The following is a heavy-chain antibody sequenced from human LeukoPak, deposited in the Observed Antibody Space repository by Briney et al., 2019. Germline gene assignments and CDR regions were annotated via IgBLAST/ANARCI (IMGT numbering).Heavy chain of an antibody. V-gene: IGHV5-51*01. CDR2: IYPGDSDT. CDR3: ALRVRGVWFDP. D-gene: IGHD3-10*01. J-gene: IGHJ5*02. CDR1: GYSFTSYW. Sequence: GESLQISFQGSGYSFTSYWIGWVRPMPGKGLEWMGIIYPGDSDTRYSPSFQGQVTISADKSISTAYLQWSSLKASDTAMYYCALRVRGVWFDPWGQGTLVTVSS.